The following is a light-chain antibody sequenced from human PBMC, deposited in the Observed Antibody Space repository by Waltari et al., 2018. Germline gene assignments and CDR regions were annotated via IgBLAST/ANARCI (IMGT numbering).Light chain of an antibody. CDR2: GTI. J-gene: IGKJ1*01. Sequence: EVVMTQSPATLSVSPGESATLSCGASQSVGGDLAWYQQKPGQAPRLLIYGTITRPTGVSARFSGSGSGTEFTLTISSLHPEDFASYYCQQSYESPWTFVQGTKVEVK. V-gene: IGKV3-15*01. CDR1: QSVGGD. CDR3: QQSYESPWT.